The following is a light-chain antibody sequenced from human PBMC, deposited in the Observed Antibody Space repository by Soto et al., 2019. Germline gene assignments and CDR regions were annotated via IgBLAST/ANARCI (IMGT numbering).Light chain of an antibody. V-gene: IGKV1-5*01. CDR2: DAS. Sequence: DIQMTQSPSTLSASVGDRVTITCRASQSISSWLAWYQQKPGKAPKLLIYDASSLESGVPSRFSGSGSGTKFTLTISSLQPDDFATYYFQQYTSYPWTFGQGTKVDIK. J-gene: IGKJ1*01. CDR1: QSISSW. CDR3: QQYTSYPWT.